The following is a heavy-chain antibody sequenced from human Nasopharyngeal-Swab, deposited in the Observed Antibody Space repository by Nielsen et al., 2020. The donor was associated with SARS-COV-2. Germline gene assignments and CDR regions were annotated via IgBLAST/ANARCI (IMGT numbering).Heavy chain of an antibody. CDR1: GFTFSNFG. CDR3: ARDFGSGHDY. D-gene: IGHD6-19*01. Sequence: GGSLRLSCEASGFTFSNFGMHWVRQAPGKGLEWVAVISYDGSNKYYADSVKGRFTISRDNSKNTLYLQMNSLRAEDTAVYYCARDFGSGHDYWGQGTLVTVSS. CDR2: ISYDGSNK. V-gene: IGHV3-30*03. J-gene: IGHJ4*02.